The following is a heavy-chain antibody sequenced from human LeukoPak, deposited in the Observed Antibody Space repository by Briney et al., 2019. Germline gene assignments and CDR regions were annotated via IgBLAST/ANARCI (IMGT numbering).Heavy chain of an antibody. CDR3: ARGRQQWLVYFDY. CDR2: IIPIFGTA. V-gene: IGHV1-69*05. CDR1: GGTFSSYA. Sequence: ASVKVSCKASGGTFSSYAISWVRQAPGQGLEWMGGIIPIFGTANYAQKFQGRVTMTRDMSTSTVYMELSSLRSEDTAVYYCARGRQQWLVYFDYWGQGTLVTVSS. J-gene: IGHJ4*02. D-gene: IGHD6-19*01.